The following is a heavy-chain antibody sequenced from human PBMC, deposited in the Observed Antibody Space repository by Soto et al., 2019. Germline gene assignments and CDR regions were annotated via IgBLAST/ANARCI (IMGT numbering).Heavy chain of an antibody. J-gene: IGHJ4*02. CDR2: ISGSGGST. CDR1: GFTFSSYA. D-gene: IGHD3-3*01. Sequence: GSLRLSCAASGFTFSSYAMSWVRQAPGKGLEWVSAISGSGGSTYYADSVKGRFTISRDNSKNTLYLQMNSLRAEDTAVYYCAKESCYDFWSGYYGSDYWGQGTLVTVSS. CDR3: AKESCYDFWSGYYGSDY. V-gene: IGHV3-23*01.